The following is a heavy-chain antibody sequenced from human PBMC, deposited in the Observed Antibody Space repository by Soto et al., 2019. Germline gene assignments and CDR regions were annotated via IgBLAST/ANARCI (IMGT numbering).Heavy chain of an antibody. Sequence: QVQLVQSGAEVKKPGSSGKVSCKASGGTFSSYAISWVRQAPGQGLEWMGGIIPIFGTASYAKKFQGRVTITAVESTSTAYMELSSLRSEDTAVYYCARMVTHTGMSYWGQGTLVTVSS. V-gene: IGHV1-69*01. CDR1: GGTFSSYA. CDR2: IIPIFGTA. CDR3: ARMVTHTGMSY. D-gene: IGHD5-18*01. J-gene: IGHJ4*02.